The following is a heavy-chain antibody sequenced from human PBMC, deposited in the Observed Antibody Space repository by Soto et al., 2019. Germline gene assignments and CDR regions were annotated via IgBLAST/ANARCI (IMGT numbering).Heavy chain of an antibody. CDR1: GGTFSSYA. Sequence: QVQLVQSGAEVKKHGSSVKVSCKASGGTFSSYAISWVRQAPGQGLDWMGGIIPIFGTANYAQKFQGRVTITADESTSTAYMELSSLRSEDTAVYYCAVNGYSGYDHYYYYYGMDVWGQGTTVTVSS. D-gene: IGHD5-12*01. CDR2: IIPIFGTA. V-gene: IGHV1-69*12. J-gene: IGHJ6*02. CDR3: AVNGYSGYDHYYYYYGMDV.